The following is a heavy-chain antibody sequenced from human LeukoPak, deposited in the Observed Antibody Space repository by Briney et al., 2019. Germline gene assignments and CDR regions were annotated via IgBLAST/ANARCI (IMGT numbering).Heavy chain of an antibody. D-gene: IGHD3-9*01. V-gene: IGHV5-51*01. J-gene: IGHJ5*02. CDR2: IYPGDSDT. CDR3: ARHYHYDILTGYTNWFDP. Sequence: GESLKISCKGSGYSFTSYWIGWARQMPGKGLEWMGIIYPGDSDTRYSPSFQGQVTISADKSISTAYLQWSSLKASDTAMYYCARHYHYDILTGYTNWFDPWGQGTLVTVSS. CDR1: GYSFTSYW.